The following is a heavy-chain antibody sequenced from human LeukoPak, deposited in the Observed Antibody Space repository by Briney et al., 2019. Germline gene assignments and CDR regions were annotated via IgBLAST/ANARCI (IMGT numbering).Heavy chain of an antibody. CDR2: ISDNGSTI. Sequence: PARSLRLYCAASGFTFSGYYMSWLRQAPGQGLEWVSYISDNGSTIYYADSVQGRFTISRDNANNSLHLQMNSLRAEDTAVYYCARDSTIFGVVAQTDVWGKGTTVTVSS. CDR1: GFTFSGYY. CDR3: ARDSTIFGVVAQTDV. V-gene: IGHV3-11*01. D-gene: IGHD3-3*01. J-gene: IGHJ6*04.